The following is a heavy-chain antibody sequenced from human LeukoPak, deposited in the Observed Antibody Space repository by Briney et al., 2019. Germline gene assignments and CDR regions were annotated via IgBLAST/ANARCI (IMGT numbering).Heavy chain of an antibody. D-gene: IGHD3-10*01. V-gene: IGHV1-2*02. CDR1: GYTFTGYY. CDR2: INPNSGGT. Sequence: ASVKVSCKASGYTFTGYYMHWVRQAPGQGLEWMGWINPNSGGTNYAQKFQGRVTMTRDTSISTAYMELSRLRSDDTAVYYCARDFSPYYGSGSYHYWGQGTLVTVSS. J-gene: IGHJ4*02. CDR3: ARDFSPYYGSGSYHY.